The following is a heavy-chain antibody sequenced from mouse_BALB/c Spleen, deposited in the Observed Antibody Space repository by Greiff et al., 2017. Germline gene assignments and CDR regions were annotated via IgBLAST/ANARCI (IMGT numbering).Heavy chain of an antibody. CDR2: ISSGGGNT. Sequence: EVQLVESGGGLVKPGGSLKLSCAASGFTFSSYTMSWVRQTPEKRLEWVATISSGGGNTYYPDSVKGRFTISRDNAKNNLYLQMSSLRSEDTALYYCARWYDLYAMDYWGQGTSVTVSS. CDR3: ARWYDLYAMDY. CDR1: GFTFSSYT. D-gene: IGHD2-14*01. V-gene: IGHV5-9*03. J-gene: IGHJ4*01.